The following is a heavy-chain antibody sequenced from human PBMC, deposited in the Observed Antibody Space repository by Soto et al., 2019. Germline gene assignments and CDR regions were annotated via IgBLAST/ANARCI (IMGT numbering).Heavy chain of an antibody. CDR3: ARAEFWSAHEYYYGMDF. Sequence: KLCRKGPHHTLRFFANVCLGQATEGVREWMGWISAYNGNTNYSQKLQGRVTMTTDTSTSTAYMELRSLRSDDTAVYYCARAEFWSAHEYYYGMDFWGQGTTVTVSS. CDR1: HHTLRFFA. V-gene: IGHV1-18*04. D-gene: IGHD3-3*01. J-gene: IGHJ6*02. CDR2: ISAYNGNT.